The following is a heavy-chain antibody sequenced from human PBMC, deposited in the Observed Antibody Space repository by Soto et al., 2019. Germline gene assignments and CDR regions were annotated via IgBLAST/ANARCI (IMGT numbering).Heavy chain of an antibody. CDR1: GFDFRGSA. J-gene: IGHJ4*02. V-gene: IGHV3-73*02. D-gene: IGHD1-26*01. CDR2: IRSKPNNYAT. CDR3: TNYGGSSPDY. Sequence: EVQLVESGGGLVQPGGSLKLSCAASGFDFRGSAIHWVRQASGKGLEWVGRIRSKPNNYATTYAASVRGRFTLSRNDSRNTAYLQLNSLKTEDTAVYYCTNYGGSSPDYWGQGTLVTVSS.